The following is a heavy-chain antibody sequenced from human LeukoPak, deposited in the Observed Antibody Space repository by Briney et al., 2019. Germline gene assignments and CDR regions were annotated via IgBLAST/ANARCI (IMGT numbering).Heavy chain of an antibody. J-gene: IGHJ4*02. CDR1: GGTFSSYA. D-gene: IGHD1-26*01. CDR2: IIPIFGTA. V-gene: IGHV1-69*05. Sequence: SVKVSCKASGGTFSSYAISWVRQAPGQGLEWMGGIIPIFGTANYAQKFQGRVTMTRNTSISTAYMELSSLRSEDTAVYYCARGLEGATTASDYWGQGTLVTVSS. CDR3: ARGLEGATTASDY.